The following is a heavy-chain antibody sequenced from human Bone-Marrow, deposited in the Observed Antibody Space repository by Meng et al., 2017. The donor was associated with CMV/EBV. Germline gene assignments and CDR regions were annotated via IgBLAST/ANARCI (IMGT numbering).Heavy chain of an antibody. J-gene: IGHJ6*02. D-gene: IGHD6-25*01. V-gene: IGHV3-30*18. CDR1: GFTVSSNY. CDR2: ISYDGSNK. CDR3: AKDGPEGGGPGYYYYGMDV. Sequence: GESLKISCAASGFTVSSNYMSWVRQAPGKGLEWVAFISYDGSNKYYTDSVKGRFTISRDNSKNTLYLQMNSLRAEDTAVYYCAKDGPEGGGPGYYYYGMDVWGQGTTVTVSS.